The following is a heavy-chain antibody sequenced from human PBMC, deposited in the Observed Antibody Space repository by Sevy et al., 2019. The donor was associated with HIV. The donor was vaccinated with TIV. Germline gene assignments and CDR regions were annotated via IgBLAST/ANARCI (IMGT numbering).Heavy chain of an antibody. V-gene: IGHV3-33*01. J-gene: IGHJ6*02. CDR2: IWYDGSHK. Sequence: GGSLRLSCVASGFTLSSHGMHWVRQAPGKGLEWLSIIWYDGSHKFYADSVKGRFTISRDNSKNTLYLQMNSLRAEDTAVYYYARTYDFWSTNQTSSYYYYAMEVWGQGTTVTVSS. D-gene: IGHD3-3*01. CDR3: ARTYDFWSTNQTSSYYYYAMEV. CDR1: GFTLSSHG.